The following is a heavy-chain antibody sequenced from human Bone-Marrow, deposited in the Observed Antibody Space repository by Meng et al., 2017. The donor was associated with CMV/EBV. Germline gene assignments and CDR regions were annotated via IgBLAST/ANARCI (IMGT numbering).Heavy chain of an antibody. D-gene: IGHD4-17*01. Sequence: SSGSCYWSWIRQPPGKGLEWIGYIYYSGNTNYTPSLKSRVTISVDTSKNQFSLKLSSVTAADTAVYYCAGFEISPNTVTTTYYFDYWGQGTLVTVSS. CDR2: IYYSGNT. J-gene: IGHJ4*02. CDR1: SSGSCY. CDR3: AGFEISPNTVTTTYYFDY. V-gene: IGHV4-61*01.